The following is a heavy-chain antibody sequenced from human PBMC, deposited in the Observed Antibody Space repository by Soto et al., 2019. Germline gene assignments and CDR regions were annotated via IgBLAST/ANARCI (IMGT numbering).Heavy chain of an antibody. D-gene: IGHD3-22*01. V-gene: IGHV3-23*01. Sequence: HPGGSLRLSCAASGFTFSSYAMSWVRQAPGKGLEWVSAISGSGGSTYYADSVKGRFTISRDNSKNTLYLQMNSLRAEDTAVYYCAKGSPYYYDSSGSSDYWGQGTLVTVSS. CDR1: GFTFSSYA. CDR3: AKGSPYYYDSSGSSDY. CDR2: ISGSGGST. J-gene: IGHJ4*02.